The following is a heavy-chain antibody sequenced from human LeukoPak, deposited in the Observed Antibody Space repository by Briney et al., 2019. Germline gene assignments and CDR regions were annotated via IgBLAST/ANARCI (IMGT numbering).Heavy chain of an antibody. J-gene: IGHJ4*02. CDR2: INPNNGEK. D-gene: IGHD3-3*02. CDR3: ASYPRSISTPPFDY. V-gene: IGHV1-2*02. CDR1: GYTFTDQY. Sequence: ASVKVSCKASGYTFTDQYMHWVRQAPGQGREWMGWINPNNGEKKYVQSFLGRATMTRDTSPTTAYMEVSSLTSDDTAVYFCASYPRSISTPPFDYWGQGTLVTVSS.